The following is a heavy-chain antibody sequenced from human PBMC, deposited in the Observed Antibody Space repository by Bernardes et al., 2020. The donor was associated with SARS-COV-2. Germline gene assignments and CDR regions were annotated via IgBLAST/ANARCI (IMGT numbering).Heavy chain of an antibody. CDR1: GYSLTSYW. V-gene: IGHV5-10-1*01. J-gene: IGHJ6*02. CDR3: ARLESIFGVVGGMDV. D-gene: IGHD3-3*01. Sequence: GESLTISCKGSGYSLTSYWISWVRQMPRKGLEWMGRIDPSDSYNNYSPSFQGHVTISADKSISTAYLQWSSLKASDTAMYYCARLESIFGVVGGMDVWGQGTTVTVSS. CDR2: IDPSDSYN.